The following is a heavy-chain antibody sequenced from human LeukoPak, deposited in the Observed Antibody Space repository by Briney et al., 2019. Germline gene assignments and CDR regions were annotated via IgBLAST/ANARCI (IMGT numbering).Heavy chain of an antibody. CDR3: ARGGDTAMVTPYYYYYVDV. J-gene: IGHJ6*03. V-gene: IGHV1-69*05. CDR2: IIPIFGTA. D-gene: IGHD5-18*01. Sequence: ASVKVSCKASGGTFSSYAISWVRQAPGQGLEWMGGIIPIFGTANYAQKFQGRVTITTDESTSTAYMELSSLRSEDTAVYYCARGGDTAMVTPYYYYYVDVWGKGTTVTVSS. CDR1: GGTFSSYA.